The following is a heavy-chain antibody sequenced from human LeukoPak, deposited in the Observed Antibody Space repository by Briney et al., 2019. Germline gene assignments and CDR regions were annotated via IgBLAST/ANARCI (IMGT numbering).Heavy chain of an antibody. V-gene: IGHV3-7*01. D-gene: IGHD3-10*01. J-gene: IGHJ4*02. CDR3: VRDRSPGYFDY. Sequence: DSVKGRFSISRDNAKNSLFLQMNSLRAEDTAVYYCVRDRSPGYFDYWGQGTLVTVSS.